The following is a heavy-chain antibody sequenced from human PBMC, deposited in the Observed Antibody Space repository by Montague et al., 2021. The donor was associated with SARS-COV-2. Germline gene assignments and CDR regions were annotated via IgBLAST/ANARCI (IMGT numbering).Heavy chain of an antibody. D-gene: IGHD6-13*01. CDR3: ARGIWYAN. Sequence: SETLSLTCTVSGGSISPYYWNWIRQSPGKGLEWIGDIYYRGSTTYNPSLESRVTISVDTSKNQFSLRLSSVTAADTAVYYCARGIWYANWGQGILVTVSS. J-gene: IGHJ4*02. CDR1: GGSISPYY. V-gene: IGHV4-59*01. CDR2: IYYRGST.